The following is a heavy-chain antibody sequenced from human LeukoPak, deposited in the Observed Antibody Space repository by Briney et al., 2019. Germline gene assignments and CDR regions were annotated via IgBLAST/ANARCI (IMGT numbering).Heavy chain of an antibody. J-gene: IGHJ5*02. Sequence: SETLSHTCTVSGGSISSYYWSWIRQPAGKGLEWIGRIYTSGSTNYNPSLKSRVTMSVDTSKNQFSLKLSSVTAADTAVYYCARDSPKKRSITIFGVVTNNWFDPWGQGTLVTVSS. V-gene: IGHV4-4*07. CDR3: ARDSPKKRSITIFGVVTNNWFDP. CDR2: IYTSGST. CDR1: GGSISSYY. D-gene: IGHD3-3*01.